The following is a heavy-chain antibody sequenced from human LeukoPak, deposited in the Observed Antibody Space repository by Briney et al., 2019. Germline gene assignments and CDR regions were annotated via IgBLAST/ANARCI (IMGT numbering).Heavy chain of an antibody. CDR2: ISYDGSSK. CDR3: ARDLSSSWTTIGY. CDR1: GFTFSSYA. V-gene: IGHV3-30*04. D-gene: IGHD6-13*01. Sequence: GRSLRLSCAASGFTFSSYAMHWVRQAPGKGLEWVAVISYDGSSKYYADSVKGRFTISRDNSKNTLYLQMNSLRAEDTAVYYCARDLSSSWTTIGYWGQGTLVTVSS. J-gene: IGHJ4*02.